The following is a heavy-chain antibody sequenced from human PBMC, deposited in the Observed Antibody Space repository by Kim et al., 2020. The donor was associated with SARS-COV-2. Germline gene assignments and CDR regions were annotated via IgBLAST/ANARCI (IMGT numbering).Heavy chain of an antibody. J-gene: IGHJ5*02. CDR2: IYYSGST. V-gene: IGHV4-39*01. Sequence: SETLSLTCTVSGGSISSSSYYWGWIRQPPGKGLEWIGSIYYSGSTYYNPSLKSRVTISVDTSKNQFSLKLSSVTAADTAVYYCASTKAAAGTPTGWFDPWGQGTLVTVSS. CDR1: GGSISSSSYY. D-gene: IGHD6-13*01. CDR3: ASTKAAAGTPTGWFDP.